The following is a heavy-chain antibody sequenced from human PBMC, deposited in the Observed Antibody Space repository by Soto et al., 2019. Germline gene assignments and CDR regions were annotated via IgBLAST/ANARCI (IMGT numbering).Heavy chain of an antibody. CDR2: IYYSGST. CDR1: GGSISSGGYY. CDR3: GIYSARGSKRLDP. D-gene: IGHD1-26*01. J-gene: IGHJ5*02. V-gene: IGHV4-31*03. Sequence: SETLSLTCTVSGGSISSGGYYWSWIRQHPGKGLEWIGYIYYSGSTYYNPSLKSRVTISVDTSKNQFSLKLSSVTAADTAVYYCGIYSARGSKRLDPWGQGTLVTVSS.